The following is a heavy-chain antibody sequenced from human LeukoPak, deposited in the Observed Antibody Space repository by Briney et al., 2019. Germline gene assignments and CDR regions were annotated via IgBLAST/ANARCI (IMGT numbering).Heavy chain of an antibody. J-gene: IGHJ4*02. CDR3: ARDPRIVGATYYFDY. CDR2: ISAYNGNT. CDR1: GYTFTSYG. Sequence: ASVKVSCKASGYTFTSYGISLVRQAPGQGLEWMGWISAYNGNTNYAQKLQGRVTMTTDTSASTAYMELRSLRSDDTAVYYCARDPRIVGATYYFDYWGQGTLVTVSS. D-gene: IGHD1-26*01. V-gene: IGHV1-18*01.